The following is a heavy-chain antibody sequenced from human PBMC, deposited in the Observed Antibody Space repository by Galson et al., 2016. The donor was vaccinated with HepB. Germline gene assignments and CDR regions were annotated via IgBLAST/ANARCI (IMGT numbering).Heavy chain of an antibody. CDR2: IKQDGSET. V-gene: IGHV3-7*01. J-gene: IGHJ6*02. Sequence: SLRLSCAASGFLRNYWMSWVRQPPGKGLEWVATIKQDGSETPYVDSVKGRFTISTDNAKNSLYLHMNSLRAEDTAVYYCARDLAGSTTSTMDVWGQGTTVTVSS. D-gene: IGHD2-2*01. CDR1: GFLRNYW. CDR3: ARDLAGSTTSTMDV.